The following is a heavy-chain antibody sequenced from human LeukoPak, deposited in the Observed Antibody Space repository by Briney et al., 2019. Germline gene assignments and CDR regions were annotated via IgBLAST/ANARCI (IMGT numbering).Heavy chain of an antibody. Sequence: GASVKVSCKASGGTFSSYAISWVRQAPGQGREWMGGIIPIFGTANYAQKFQGRVTITTDESTSTAYMELSSLRSEDTAVYYCAASSPDDIVVVPAAWWFDPWGQGTLVTVSS. CDR2: IIPIFGTA. CDR1: GGTFSSYA. CDR3: AASSPDDIVVVPAAWWFDP. V-gene: IGHV1-69*05. D-gene: IGHD2-2*01. J-gene: IGHJ5*02.